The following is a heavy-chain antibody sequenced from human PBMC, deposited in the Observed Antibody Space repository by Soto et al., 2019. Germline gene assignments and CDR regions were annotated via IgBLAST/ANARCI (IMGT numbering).Heavy chain of an antibody. CDR3: ARMYNSGFYRPEGDYFFYGMDV. CDR2: FYYSGNT. V-gene: IGHV4-4*07. Sequence: SETLSLTCTVAGDSISDYYWSWIRQPAGKGLEWIGRFYYSGNTKSNPSLKSRVTMSADTSKNQFSLSLRSVTAADSAIYYCARMYNSGFYRPEGDYFFYGMDVWGQGTTVTVSS. CDR1: GDSISDYY. D-gene: IGHD6-19*01. J-gene: IGHJ6*02.